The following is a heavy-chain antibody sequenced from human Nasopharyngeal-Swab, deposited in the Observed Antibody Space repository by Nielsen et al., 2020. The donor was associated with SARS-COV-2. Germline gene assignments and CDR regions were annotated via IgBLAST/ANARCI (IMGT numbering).Heavy chain of an antibody. J-gene: IGHJ4*02. CDR1: GFTFSDYA. CDR3: TRGYDTFDY. Sequence: GESLKISCAASGFTFSDYAMSWVRQAPGKGLEWVGFIRSKAYGGTTEYAASVKGRFTISRDDSKSIAYLQMNSLKTEDTAVYYCTRGYDTFDYWGQGTLVTVSS. CDR2: IRSKAYGGTT. D-gene: IGHD3-22*01. V-gene: IGHV3-49*04.